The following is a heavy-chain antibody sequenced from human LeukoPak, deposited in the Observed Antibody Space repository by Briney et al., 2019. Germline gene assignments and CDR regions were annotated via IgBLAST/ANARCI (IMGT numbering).Heavy chain of an antibody. Sequence: GGSLRLSCAASGFTFSDYYMSWIRQAPGKGLEWVSYISSSGSTIYYADSVKGRFTISRDNAKNSLYLKMNSLRAEDTAVYYCANGYGSGSSFFQHWGQGTLVTVSS. J-gene: IGHJ1*01. CDR1: GFTFSDYY. CDR2: ISSSGSTI. D-gene: IGHD3-10*01. CDR3: ANGYGSGSSFFQH. V-gene: IGHV3-11*01.